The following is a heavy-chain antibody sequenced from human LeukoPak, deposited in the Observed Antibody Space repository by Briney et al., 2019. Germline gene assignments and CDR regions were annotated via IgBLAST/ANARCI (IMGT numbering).Heavy chain of an antibody. J-gene: IGHJ6*03. CDR3: ARDPVQMTTVTTVSYYYMDV. CDR1: GFTFTSYW. V-gene: IGHV3-7*01. D-gene: IGHD4-11*01. Sequence: GGSLRLSCAASGFTFTSYWMSWVRQAPGKGLEWVANIKQEGGEKYYVDSVKGRFTISRDNAKNSLYLQMNSVRAEDTAVYYCARDPVQMTTVTTVSYYYMDVWGKGTTVTVSS. CDR2: IKQEGGEK.